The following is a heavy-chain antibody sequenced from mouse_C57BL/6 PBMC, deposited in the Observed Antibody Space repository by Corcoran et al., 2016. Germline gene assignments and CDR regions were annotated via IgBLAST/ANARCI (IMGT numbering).Heavy chain of an antibody. D-gene: IGHD2-5*01. J-gene: IGHJ1*03. V-gene: IGHV9-3*01. CDR1: GCTFTTYG. CDR3: ARDSNWYFDV. Sequence: QIQLVQSGPELKKPGETVKISCKASGCTFTTYGMSWVRQAPGKGLKWMAWINTYSGVPTYADDFKGRFAFSLETSASTAYLQINNLKNEDTATYFCARDSNWYFDVWGTGTTVTVSS. CDR2: INTYSGVP.